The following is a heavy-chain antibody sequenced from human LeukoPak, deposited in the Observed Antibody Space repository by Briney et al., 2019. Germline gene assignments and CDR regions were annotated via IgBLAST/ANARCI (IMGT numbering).Heavy chain of an antibody. Sequence: GGSLRLSCVASGFTFSSYSMNWVRQAPGKGLEWVSSISSSSSYIYYADSVKGRFTISRDNAKNSLYLQMNSLRAEDTAVYYCARELVPAVAPYDYWGQGTLVTVSS. CDR2: ISSSSSYI. D-gene: IGHD2-2*01. V-gene: IGHV3-21*01. CDR1: GFTFSSYS. J-gene: IGHJ4*02. CDR3: ARELVPAVAPYDY.